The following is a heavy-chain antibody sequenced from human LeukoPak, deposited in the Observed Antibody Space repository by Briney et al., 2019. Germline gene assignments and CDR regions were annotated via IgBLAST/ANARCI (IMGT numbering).Heavy chain of an antibody. D-gene: IGHD3-16*01. CDR1: GFTFSSYA. CDR2: ISSNGGST. Sequence: GGSLRLSCSASGFTFSSYAMDWVRQAPGKGLEYVSTISSNGGSTYYADSVKGKFTISRDDSKNTLYLRMSSLRAEDTAVYYCVKEGDYGYYFDYWGQGTLVTVSS. J-gene: IGHJ4*02. CDR3: VKEGDYGYYFDY. V-gene: IGHV3-64D*06.